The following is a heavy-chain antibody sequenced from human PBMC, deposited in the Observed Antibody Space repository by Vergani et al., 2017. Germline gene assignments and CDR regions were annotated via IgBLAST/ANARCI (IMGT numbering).Heavy chain of an antibody. CDR1: GDSIISRSYY. V-gene: IGHV4-39*01. J-gene: IGHJ2*01. CDR2: IYNSGNG. D-gene: IGHD3-16*01. CDR3: ASGKYYSDSTSHFRGRYFDV. Sequence: QMQLQESGPGLVKASETLSLTCTVSGDSIISRSYYWGWIRQPPGNGLEWIGSIYNSGNGDSSSSLKSRVTISADTSKNQFSLRLTSVTAADTAVYYCASGKYYSDSTSHFRGRYFDVWGGGTQVTVPS.